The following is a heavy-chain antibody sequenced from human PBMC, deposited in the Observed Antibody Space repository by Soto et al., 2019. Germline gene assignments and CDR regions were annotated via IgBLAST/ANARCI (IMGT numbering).Heavy chain of an antibody. D-gene: IGHD6-13*01. CDR1: GGSISSYY. V-gene: IGHV4-59*01. CDR3: ASSNIAAAGFYYYGMDV. CDR2: IYYSGST. Sequence: SETLSLTCTVSGGSISSYYWSWIRQPPGKGLEWIGYIYYSGSTNYNPSLKSRVTISVDTSKNQFSLKLSSVTAADTAVYYCASSNIAAAGFYYYGMDVWGRGTTVTVS. J-gene: IGHJ6*02.